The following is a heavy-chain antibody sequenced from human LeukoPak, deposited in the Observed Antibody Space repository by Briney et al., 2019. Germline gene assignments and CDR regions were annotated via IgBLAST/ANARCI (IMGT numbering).Heavy chain of an antibody. V-gene: IGHV1-2*02. CDR1: GYTFTGYY. CDR3: ARGRDVLRFLEWSRKPFDAFDI. D-gene: IGHD3-3*01. CDR2: INPNSGGT. Sequence: ASVKVSCKSSGYTFTGYYMHWVRQAPGQGLAWMGWINPNSGGTNYAQKFQGRVTMTRDTSISTAYMELSSLRSEDTAVYYCARGRDVLRFLEWSRKPFDAFDIWGQGTMVTVSS. J-gene: IGHJ3*02.